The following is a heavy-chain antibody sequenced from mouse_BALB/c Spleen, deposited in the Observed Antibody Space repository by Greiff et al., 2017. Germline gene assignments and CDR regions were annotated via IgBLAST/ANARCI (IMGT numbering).Heavy chain of an antibody. J-gene: IGHJ2*01. CDR3: ARGDYYGLY. D-gene: IGHD1-2*01. CDR1: GFTFSSYA. CDR2: ISSGGST. Sequence: EVHLVESGGGLVKPGGSLKLSCAASGFTFSSYAMSWVRQTPEKRLEWVASISSGGSTYYPDSVKGRFTISRDNARNILYLQMSSLRSEDTAMYYCARGDYYGLYWGQGTTLTVSS. V-gene: IGHV5-6-5*01.